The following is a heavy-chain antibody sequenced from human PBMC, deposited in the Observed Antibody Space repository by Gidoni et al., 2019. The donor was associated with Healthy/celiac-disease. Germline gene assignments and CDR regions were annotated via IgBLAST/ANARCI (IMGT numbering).Heavy chain of an antibody. V-gene: IGHV1-69*01. Sequence: QVQLVQSGAEVEKPGSSVQVSCKASGGTFSSYAISWVRQAPGQGLEWRGGIIPIFGTANYAQKFQGRVTITADESTSTAYMELSSLRSEDTAVHYCASSKAGYGDPNFDYWGQGTLVTASS. CDR1: GGTFSSYA. CDR2: IIPIFGTA. J-gene: IGHJ4*02. CDR3: ASSKAGYGDPNFDY. D-gene: IGHD4-17*01.